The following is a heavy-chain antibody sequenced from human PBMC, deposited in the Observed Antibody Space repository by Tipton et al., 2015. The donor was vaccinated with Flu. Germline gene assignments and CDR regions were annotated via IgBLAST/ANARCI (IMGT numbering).Heavy chain of an antibody. D-gene: IGHD2-2*01. CDR2: IFYGGDT. J-gene: IGHJ5*01. V-gene: IGHV4-31*03. CDR3: ARVPAAIDS. Sequence: LRLSCTVSGGSITSGDYYWSWIRQHPGMGLEWIGYIFYGGDTYYNPSLKSRVTISVDTSKKQFSPKMSSVTAADTAVYYCARVPAAIDSWGQGTLVTVSS. CDR1: GGSITSGDYY.